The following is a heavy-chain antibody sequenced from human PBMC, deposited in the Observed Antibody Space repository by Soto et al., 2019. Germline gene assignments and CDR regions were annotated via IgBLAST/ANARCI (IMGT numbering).Heavy chain of an antibody. J-gene: IGHJ3*01. V-gene: IGHV3-74*01. CDR1: GFTFSYYW. CDR3: ARGVRGAFDL. D-gene: IGHD1-26*01. CDR2: IHSDGSST. Sequence: EVQLVESGGGLVRPGGSLRLSCAASGFTFSYYWMHWVRQAPGKGLVWVSRIHSDGSSTTYADFVKGRFIISRDNARNTVELQMNSVRVEDTAVYYCARGVRGAFDLWGQGTVVTVSS.